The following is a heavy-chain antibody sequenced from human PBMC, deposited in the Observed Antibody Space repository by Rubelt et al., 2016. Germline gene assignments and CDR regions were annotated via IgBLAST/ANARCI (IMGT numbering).Heavy chain of an antibody. Sequence: AASGFTFSDYYMSWIRQAPGKRLEWVSYISSSSSYTNYADSVKGRFNISRDNARNSLYLQMNSLRAEDTAVYYCARAGSGWKPPDYWGQGTLVTVSS. CDR1: GFTFSDYY. CDR2: ISSSSSYT. CDR3: ARAGSGWKPPDY. V-gene: IGHV3-11*05. D-gene: IGHD6-19*01. J-gene: IGHJ4*02.